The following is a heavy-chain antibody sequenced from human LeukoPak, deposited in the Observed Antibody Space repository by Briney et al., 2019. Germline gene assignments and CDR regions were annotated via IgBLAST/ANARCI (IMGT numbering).Heavy chain of an antibody. J-gene: IGHJ6*02. D-gene: IGHD3-10*01. CDR3: ASVRANTAYYYYYGMDV. CDR2: INHSGST. Sequence: PSETLSLTCAVYGGSFSGYYWSWIRQPPGKGLEWIGEINHSGSTNYNPPLKSRVTISVDTSKNQFSLKLSSVTAADTAVYYCASVRANTAYYYYYGMDVWGQGTTVTVSS. V-gene: IGHV4-34*01. CDR1: GGSFSGYY.